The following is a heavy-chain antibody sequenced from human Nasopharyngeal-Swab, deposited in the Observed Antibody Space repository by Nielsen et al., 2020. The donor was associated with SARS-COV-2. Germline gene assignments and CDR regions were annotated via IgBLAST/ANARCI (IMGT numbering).Heavy chain of an antibody. J-gene: IGHJ6*03. CDR1: GYSFTTFW. V-gene: IGHV5-51*01. CDR3: ARLRGSAFYYYYLDV. CDR2: IYPDDSDT. D-gene: IGHD2-15*01. Sequence: GESLKISCKGSGYSFTTFWITWVRQMPGKGLEWMGIIYPDDSDTRYSPSFQGQVTSSVDKSTSTAYLQWSSLKASDTAMYYCARLRGSAFYYYYLDVWGKGTTVTVSS.